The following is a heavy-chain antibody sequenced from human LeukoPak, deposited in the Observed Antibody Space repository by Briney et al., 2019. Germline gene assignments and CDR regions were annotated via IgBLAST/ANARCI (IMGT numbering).Heavy chain of an antibody. CDR1: GFTFTSSA. CDR3: ARAITMIVVVPPGF. CDR2: IVVGSGNT. V-gene: IGHV1-58*01. Sequence: SVKVSCKASGFTFTSSAVQWVRQARGQRLEWIGWIVVGSGNTNYAQKFQERVTITRDTSASTAYMELSSLRSEDTAVYYCARAITMIVVVPPGFWGQGTLVTVSS. J-gene: IGHJ4*02. D-gene: IGHD3-22*01.